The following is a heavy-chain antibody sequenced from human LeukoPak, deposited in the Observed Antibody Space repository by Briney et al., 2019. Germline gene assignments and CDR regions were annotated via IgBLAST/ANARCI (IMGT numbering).Heavy chain of an antibody. D-gene: IGHD2-2*01. J-gene: IGHJ4*02. V-gene: IGHV4-30-4*01. CDR3: ARDGGCSSTSCYPDY. CDR1: GGSISSGDYY. Sequence: SQTPSLTCTVSGGSISSGDYYWSWIRQPPGKGLEWIGYIYYSGSTYYNPSLKSRVTISVDTSKNQFSLKLSSVTAADTAVYYCARDGGCSSTSCYPDYWGQGTLVTVSS. CDR2: IYYSGST.